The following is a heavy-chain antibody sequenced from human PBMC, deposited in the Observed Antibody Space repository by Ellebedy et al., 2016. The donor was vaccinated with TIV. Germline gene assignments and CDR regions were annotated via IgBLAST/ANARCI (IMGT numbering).Heavy chain of an antibody. Sequence: GESLKTSCSASGFIISSYAMHWLRQAPGKGLEYVSAISSNGGSTYYADSVKGRFNISRDNSKNTLYLQMSSLRAEETAVYYVVKQSPEGVPAAIGDWFDPWGQGTLVTVS. J-gene: IGHJ5*02. CDR1: GFIISSYA. D-gene: IGHD2-2*01. V-gene: IGHV3-64D*06. CDR2: ISSNGGST. CDR3: VKQSPEGVPAAIGDWFDP.